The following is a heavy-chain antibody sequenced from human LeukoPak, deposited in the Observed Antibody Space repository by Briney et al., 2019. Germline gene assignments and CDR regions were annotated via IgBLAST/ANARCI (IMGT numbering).Heavy chain of an antibody. V-gene: IGHV3-7*01. J-gene: IGHJ4*02. CDR3: ARDRGYSTFDF. CDR1: GLTVSSTH. CDR2: MKEDGSEK. D-gene: IGHD4-11*01. Sequence: PGGSLRLSCAASGLTVSSTHMSWVRQTPGKGLEWVANMKEDGSEKNYVDSVKGRFTISRDNAKSSLYLQMNSLRAEDTAVYYCARDRGYSTFDFWGQGTLVIVTS.